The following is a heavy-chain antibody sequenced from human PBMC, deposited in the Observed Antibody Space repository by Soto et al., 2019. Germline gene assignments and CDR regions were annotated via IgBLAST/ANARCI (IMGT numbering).Heavy chain of an antibody. CDR2: INSDGSST. CDR1: VLTFSSYW. V-gene: IGHV3-74*01. J-gene: IGHJ4*02. D-gene: IGHD5-12*01. CDR3: AREERWLQFLSLDY. Sequence: PGGSLRLSCAASVLTFSSYWMHWVRQAPGKGLVWVSRINSDGSSTSYADSVKGRFTISRDNAKNTLYLQMNSLRAEDTAVYYCAREERWLQFLSLDYWGQGTLVTVSS.